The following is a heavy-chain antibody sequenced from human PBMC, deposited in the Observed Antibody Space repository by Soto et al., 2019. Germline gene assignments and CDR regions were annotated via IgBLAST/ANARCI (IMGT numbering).Heavy chain of an antibody. Sequence: GASVKVSCKVSGYTLTELSMHWVRQAPGKGLEWMGGFDPEDGETIYAQKFQGRVTMTEDTSTDTAYMELSSLRSEDTAVYYCATSLLRRGYSYTGMDVWGQGTTLTVSS. J-gene: IGHJ6*02. CDR2: FDPEDGET. CDR1: GYTLTELS. V-gene: IGHV1-24*01. CDR3: ATSLLRRGYSYTGMDV. D-gene: IGHD3-10*01.